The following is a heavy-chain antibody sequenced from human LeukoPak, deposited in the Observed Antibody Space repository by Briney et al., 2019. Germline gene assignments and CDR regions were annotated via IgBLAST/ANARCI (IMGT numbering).Heavy chain of an antibody. Sequence: GGSLRLSCAASGFTFSSYAMSWVRQAPGKGLEWVSAISGSGGSTYYADSVKGRFTISRDNSKNTLYLQMNSLRAEDTAVYYCAKDKVAATLDYYYGMDVWGQGTTVTVSS. V-gene: IGHV3-23*01. CDR3: AKDKVAATLDYYYGMDV. D-gene: IGHD2-15*01. CDR1: GFTFSSYA. J-gene: IGHJ6*02. CDR2: ISGSGGST.